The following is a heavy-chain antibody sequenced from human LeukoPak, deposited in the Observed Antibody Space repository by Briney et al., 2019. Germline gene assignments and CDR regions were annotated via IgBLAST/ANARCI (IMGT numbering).Heavy chain of an antibody. CDR1: GITFSSYA. J-gene: IGHJ4*02. CDR3: TIEGRYDFWSGYHDY. V-gene: IGHV3-23*01. D-gene: IGHD3-3*01. CDR2: ISGSGGST. Sequence: GGSLRLSCAASGITFSSYAMSWVRQAPGKGLEWVSSISGSGGSTYYGDSVKGRFTISRDNSKKTLHLQMNSLRAEDMAVYYCTIEGRYDFWSGYHDYWGQGTLVTVSS.